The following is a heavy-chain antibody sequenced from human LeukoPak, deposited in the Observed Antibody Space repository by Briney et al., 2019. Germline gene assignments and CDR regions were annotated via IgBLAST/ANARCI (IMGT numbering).Heavy chain of an antibody. CDR1: GFTFSSYA. CDR3: AKRDVTYYDYVWGTVLDY. CDR2: ISGSGGST. J-gene: IGHJ4*02. D-gene: IGHD3-16*01. Sequence: GASLRLSCAASGFTFSSYAMSWVRQAPGKGLGWVSAISGSGGSTYYADSAKGRFTISRDNSKNTLYLQMNSLRAEDTAVYYCAKRDVTYYDYVWGTVLDYWGQGTLVTVSS. V-gene: IGHV3-23*01.